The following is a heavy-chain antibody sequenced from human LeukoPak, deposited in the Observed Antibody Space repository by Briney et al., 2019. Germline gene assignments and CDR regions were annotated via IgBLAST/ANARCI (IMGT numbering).Heavy chain of an antibody. Sequence: PSETDSFTCTVSGGSISSYYWSWLRQPPGKGLEWIGYIYYGGRTNSNPSLKSRVTISVKTSKSQFSLKLSSVTAADTALYYCARHFRGNIVVVPAAIYYYCMDVWGKGT. V-gene: IGHV4-59*08. J-gene: IGHJ6*03. CDR2: IYYGGRT. CDR3: ARHFRGNIVVVPAAIYYYCMDV. CDR1: GGSISSYY. D-gene: IGHD2-2*01.